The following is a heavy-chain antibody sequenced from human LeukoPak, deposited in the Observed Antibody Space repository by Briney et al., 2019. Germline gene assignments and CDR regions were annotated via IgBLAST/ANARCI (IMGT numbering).Heavy chain of an antibody. Sequence: ASVKVSCKASGYTFTGYYMHWVRQAPGQGLEWMGRINPNSGGTNYAQKFQGRVTMTTDTSTSTAYMELRSLRSDDTAVYYCAISIAAAGTNYWGQGTLVTVSS. CDR1: GYTFTGYY. J-gene: IGHJ4*02. V-gene: IGHV1-2*06. CDR2: INPNSGGT. CDR3: AISIAAAGTNY. D-gene: IGHD6-13*01.